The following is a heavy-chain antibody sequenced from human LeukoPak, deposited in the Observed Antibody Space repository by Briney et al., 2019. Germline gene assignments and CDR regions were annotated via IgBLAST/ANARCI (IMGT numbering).Heavy chain of an antibody. CDR1: GLTVTNNY. D-gene: IGHD4-17*01. V-gene: IGHV3-66*01. Sequence: GGSLRLSCAASGLTVTNNYWHWVRQPPGKGPEWISLLYSNGDTKYADSAKGRFTFSRDNSKNTLYLQMNGLRAEDTAVYYCTYGDYPLTYWGQGTLVSVSS. J-gene: IGHJ4*02. CDR3: TYGDYPLTY. CDR2: LYSNGDT.